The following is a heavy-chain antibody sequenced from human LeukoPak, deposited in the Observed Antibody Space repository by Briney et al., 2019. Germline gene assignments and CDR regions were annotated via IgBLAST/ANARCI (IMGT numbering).Heavy chain of an antibody. CDR1: GDSISNSY. CDR2: IYYNGST. CDR3: ARAVRWTGGLVPAAWFDP. D-gene: IGHD3/OR15-3a*01. V-gene: IGHV4-59*13. Sequence: SETLSLTCTVSGDSISNSYWSWIRQPPGKRLEWIVYIYYNGSTTYNPSLRRRVSISVDTYRQHFSLSLTSVNTADTAVYYCARAVRWTGGLVPAAWFDPWGQGTRVTVSS. J-gene: IGHJ5*02.